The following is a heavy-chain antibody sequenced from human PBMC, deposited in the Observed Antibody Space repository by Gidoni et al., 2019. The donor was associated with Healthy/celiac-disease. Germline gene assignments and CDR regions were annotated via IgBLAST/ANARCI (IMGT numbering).Heavy chain of an antibody. D-gene: IGHD6-19*01. CDR2: IIPIFGTA. CDR1: GGTFSSYA. J-gene: IGHJ6*02. Sequence: QVQLVQSGAEVKKPGSSVKVSCKASGGTFSSYAISWVRQAPGQGLGWMGGIIPIFGTANYAQKFQGRVTITADESTSTAYMELSSLRSEDTAVYYCARDIAVAGPGRGIHYYYGMDVWGQGTTVTVSS. V-gene: IGHV1-69*01. CDR3: ARDIAVAGPGRGIHYYYGMDV.